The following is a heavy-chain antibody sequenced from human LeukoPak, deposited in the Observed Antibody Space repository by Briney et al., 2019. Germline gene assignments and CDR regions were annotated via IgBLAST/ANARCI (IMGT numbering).Heavy chain of an antibody. CDR2: ISGSGGDT. J-gene: IGHJ6*03. V-gene: IGHV3-23*01. CDR3: AKDIRSPGYVNYYYYMDV. Sequence: GGSLRLSCAASEFTFTSYAMSWVRQAPGKGLEWVSVISGSGGDTYYADSVKGRFTISRDNSKNTLYLQMNSLRAEDTAVYYCAKDIRSPGYVNYYYYMDVWGKGTTVTVSS. CDR1: EFTFTSYA. D-gene: IGHD3-9*01.